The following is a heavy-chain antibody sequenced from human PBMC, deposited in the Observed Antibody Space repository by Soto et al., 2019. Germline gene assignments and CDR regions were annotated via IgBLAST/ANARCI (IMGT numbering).Heavy chain of an antibody. J-gene: IGHJ5*02. V-gene: IGHV4-4*02. CDR2: VFHTGTT. CDR3: ARSAGWYAIHA. Sequence: QVQLQESGPGLVKPSGTLSLTCAVSDDSVSSPYYWCWVRQSPGKGLEWIGEVFHTGTTSYNPSLSSRVTISMDKSINQFSLDLSSVTAADTAVYYCARSAGWYAIHAWGPGTLVIVSS. D-gene: IGHD6-19*01. CDR1: DDSVSSPYY.